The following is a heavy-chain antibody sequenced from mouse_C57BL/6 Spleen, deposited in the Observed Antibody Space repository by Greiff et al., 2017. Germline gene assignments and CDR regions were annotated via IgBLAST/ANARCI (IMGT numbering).Heavy chain of an antibody. V-gene: IGHV5-4*03. CDR2: ISDGGSYT. Sequence: EVMLVESGGGLVKPGGSLKLSCAASGFTFSSYAMSWVRQTPEKRLEWVATISDGGSYTYYPDNVKGRFTISRDNAKNNLYLQMSHLKSEDTAMYYCARITTVADYFDYWGQGTTLTVSS. D-gene: IGHD1-1*01. CDR3: ARITTVADYFDY. CDR1: GFTFSSYA. J-gene: IGHJ2*01.